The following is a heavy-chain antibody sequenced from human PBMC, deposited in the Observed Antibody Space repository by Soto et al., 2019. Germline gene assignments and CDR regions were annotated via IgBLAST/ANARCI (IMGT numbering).Heavy chain of an antibody. V-gene: IGHV1-69*13. CDR3: AGVHTAMAPFDY. J-gene: IGHJ4*02. D-gene: IGHD5-18*01. CDR1: GGNFRSYA. Sequence: SVKVSCTASGGNFRSYAISWVRQAPGQGLEWMGGIIPIFGTANYEQKFQGRVTITADESTSTAYMELSNLRSEDTAVSYCAGVHTAMAPFDYWGQGTLVTVS. CDR2: IIPIFGTA.